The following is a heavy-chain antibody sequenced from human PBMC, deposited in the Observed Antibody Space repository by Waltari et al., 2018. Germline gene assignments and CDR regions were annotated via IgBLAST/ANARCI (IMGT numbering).Heavy chain of an antibody. CDR3: ARDLVVGSGDY. D-gene: IGHD1-26*01. V-gene: IGHV1-2*02. CDR2: INPNSGGT. Sequence: VQSGAEVKKPGASVKVSCKASGYTFTGYQIHWVRQAPGQGLEWMGWINPNSGGTNYAQNFQGRVTITRDTSIRTAYMELSRLRSDDTAMYYCARDLVVGSGDYWGQGTLVTVSS. J-gene: IGHJ4*02. CDR1: GYTFTGYQ.